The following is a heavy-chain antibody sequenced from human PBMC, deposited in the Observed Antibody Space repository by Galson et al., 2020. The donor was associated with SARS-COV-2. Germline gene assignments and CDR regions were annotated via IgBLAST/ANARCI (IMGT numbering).Heavy chain of an antibody. J-gene: IGHJ4*02. D-gene: IGHD6-13*01. Sequence: PGGSLRLSCAASGFTFSSYWMSWVRQAPGKGLQWVAVIWYNGSKKYYADSVKGRFTISRDNSKNMLYLQMNSLRAEDTAVYYCATDPGIAVAGTGHYWGQGTLVTVSS. CDR2: IWYNGSKK. CDR3: ATDPGIAVAGTGHY. CDR1: GFTFSSYW. V-gene: IGHV3-33*08.